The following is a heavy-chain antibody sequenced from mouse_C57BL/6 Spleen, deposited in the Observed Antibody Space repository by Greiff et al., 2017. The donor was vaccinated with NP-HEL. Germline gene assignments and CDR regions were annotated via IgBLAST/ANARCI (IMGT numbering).Heavy chain of an antibody. CDR3: TRPGTGYFDY. J-gene: IGHJ2*01. D-gene: IGHD4-1*01. CDR2: IDPETGGT. Sequence: VQLQQSGAELVRPGASVTLSCKASGYTFTDYEMHWVKQTPVHGLEWIGAIDPETGGTAYNQKFKGKAILTADKSSSTAYMELRSLTSEDSAVYYCTRPGTGYFDYWGQGTTLTVSS. CDR1: GYTFTDYE. V-gene: IGHV1-15*01.